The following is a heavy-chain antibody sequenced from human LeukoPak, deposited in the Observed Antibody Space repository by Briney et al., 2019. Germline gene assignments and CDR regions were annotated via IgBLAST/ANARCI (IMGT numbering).Heavy chain of an antibody. CDR3: AKGAYYYDSSGYYRY. CDR1: GFTFSSYW. J-gene: IGHJ4*02. Sequence: PGGSLRLSCAASGFTFSSYWMHWVRQAPGKGLVWVSRINSDGSSTNYADSVKGRFTISRDNAKNSLYLQMNSLRAEDTALYYCAKGAYYYDSSGYYRYWGQGTLVTVSS. V-gene: IGHV3-74*01. D-gene: IGHD3-22*01. CDR2: INSDGSST.